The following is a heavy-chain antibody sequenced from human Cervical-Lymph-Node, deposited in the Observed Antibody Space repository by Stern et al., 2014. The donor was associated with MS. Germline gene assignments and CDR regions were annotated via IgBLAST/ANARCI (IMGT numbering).Heavy chain of an antibody. V-gene: IGHV1-69*12. J-gene: IGHJ4*02. CDR1: GGTFTMST. CDR3: AVDQGGIAVY. D-gene: IGHD6-19*01. CDR2: IIPMFGTS. Sequence: QDQLVQSGAEVKKPGSSVKVSCKASGGTFTMSTFSWVRQAPGQGLEWMGGIIPMFGTSNFARKFQGRVTTIADESTTTAYLELTRLTSEDTAVYFCAVDQGGIAVYWGQGTLVTVSS.